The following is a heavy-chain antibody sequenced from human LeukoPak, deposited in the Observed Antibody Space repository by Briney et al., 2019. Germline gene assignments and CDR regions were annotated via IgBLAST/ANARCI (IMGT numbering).Heavy chain of an antibody. CDR3: ARARGYSSSWYGAFDI. CDR1: GFTFDDYA. J-gene: IGHJ3*02. V-gene: IGHV3-66*01. Sequence: GGSLRLSCAASGFTFDDYAMHWVRQAPGKGLEWVSVIYSGGSTYYADSVKGRFTISRDNSKNTLYLQMNSLRAEDTAVYYCARARGYSSSWYGAFDIWGQGTMVTVSP. CDR2: IYSGGST. D-gene: IGHD6-13*01.